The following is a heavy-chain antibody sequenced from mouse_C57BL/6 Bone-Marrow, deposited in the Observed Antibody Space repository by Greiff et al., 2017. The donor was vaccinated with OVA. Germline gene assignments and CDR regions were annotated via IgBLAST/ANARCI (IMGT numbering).Heavy chain of an antibody. CDR2: IYPRDGST. Sequence: QVHVKQSGPELVKPGASVKLSCKASGYTFTSYDINWVKQRPGQGLEWIGWIYPRDGSTKYNEKFKGQATLTVDTSSSTAYMELHSLTSEDSAVYFCARERFYYGRDWYFDVWGTGTTVTVSS. CDR3: ARERFYYGRDWYFDV. CDR1: GYTFTSYD. J-gene: IGHJ1*03. D-gene: IGHD1-1*01. V-gene: IGHV1-85*01.